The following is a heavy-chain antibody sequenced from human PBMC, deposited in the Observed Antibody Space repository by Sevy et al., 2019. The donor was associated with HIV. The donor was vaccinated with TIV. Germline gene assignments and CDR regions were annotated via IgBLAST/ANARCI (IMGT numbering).Heavy chain of an antibody. D-gene: IGHD2-21*02. CDR2: ITSTSGYI. V-gene: IGHV3-21*01. J-gene: IGHJ6*03. CDR1: GFPLSHFS. CDR3: ARLWLTADYFYMDV. Sequence: GGSLRLSCAVSGFPLSHFSMTWVRQAPGKGLEWVSSITSTSGYISYADSVKGRFTLSTDNTKNSLYLQMSGLRAEDSAVYLCARLWLTADYFYMDVWGKGTTVTVSS.